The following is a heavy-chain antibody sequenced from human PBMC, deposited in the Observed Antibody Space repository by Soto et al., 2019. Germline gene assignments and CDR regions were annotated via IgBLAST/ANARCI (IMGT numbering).Heavy chain of an antibody. Sequence: EVQLLESGGGFVQPGGSLRLSCVASGFTFSSYAMSWVRQAPGKGLEWVTAISNSGGSTYYADSVKVRFAISRDNSKNTLYLQMNSLRAEDTAVYYCARLTYYHSSGYYWGQGAQVTVSS. CDR1: GFTFSSYA. CDR2: ISNSGGST. CDR3: ARLTYYHSSGYY. D-gene: IGHD3-22*01. V-gene: IGHV3-23*01. J-gene: IGHJ4*02.